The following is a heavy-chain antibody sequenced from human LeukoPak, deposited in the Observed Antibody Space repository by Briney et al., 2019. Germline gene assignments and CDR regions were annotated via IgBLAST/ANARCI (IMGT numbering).Heavy chain of an antibody. J-gene: IGHJ6*03. CDR1: GGTFSSYA. CDR2: IIPIFGTA. Sequence: VASVKVSCKASGGTFSSYAISWVRQAPGQGLEWMGGIIPIFGTANYAQKFQGRVTITTDESTSTAYMELSSLRSEDTAVYYCARCILRTYYYYYYMDVWGKGTTVTVSS. D-gene: IGHD2-8*01. CDR3: ARCILRTYYYYYYMDV. V-gene: IGHV1-69*05.